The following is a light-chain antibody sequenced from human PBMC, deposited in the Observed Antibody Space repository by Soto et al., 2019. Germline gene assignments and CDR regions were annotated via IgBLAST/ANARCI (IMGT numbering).Light chain of an antibody. V-gene: IGLV2-14*01. J-gene: IGLJ3*02. CDR2: EDN. Sequence: QSALTQPASVSGSPGQSITISCTGTSSDVGGYNYVSWYQQHPGKAPKLMIYEDNNRPSGVSNRFSGSKSGNTASLTISGLQAEDEADYYCNSYTSSSTLVFGGGTKLTVL. CDR1: SSDVGGYNY. CDR3: NSYTSSSTLV.